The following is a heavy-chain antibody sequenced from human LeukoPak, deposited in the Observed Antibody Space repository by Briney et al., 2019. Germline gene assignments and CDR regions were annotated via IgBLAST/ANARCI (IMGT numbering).Heavy chain of an antibody. Sequence: GGSLRLSCAASGFTFSSYAMSWVRQAPGKGLEWVSVISGSGGNTYYADSVKGRFTISRDNSKNTLYLQMNSLRAEDTAVYYCARDSGSFSYNMDVWGQGTTVTVSS. CDR2: ISGSGGNT. CDR3: ARDSGSFSYNMDV. CDR1: GFTFSSYA. D-gene: IGHD1-26*01. V-gene: IGHV3-23*01. J-gene: IGHJ6*02.